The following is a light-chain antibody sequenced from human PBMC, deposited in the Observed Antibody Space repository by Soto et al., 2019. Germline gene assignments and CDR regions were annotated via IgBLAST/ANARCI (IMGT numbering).Light chain of an antibody. Sequence: DIQMPQSPSSLSASVGDRVTITCRASQSISTYLNWYKQEPGKAPKLLIYAASTLQSGVPSRFSGSGSGTDFTLTISSLQREDFATYYCQQSHRLPYTFGTGTKLELK. CDR3: QQSHRLPYT. CDR2: AAS. J-gene: IGKJ2*01. CDR1: QSISTY. V-gene: IGKV1-39*01.